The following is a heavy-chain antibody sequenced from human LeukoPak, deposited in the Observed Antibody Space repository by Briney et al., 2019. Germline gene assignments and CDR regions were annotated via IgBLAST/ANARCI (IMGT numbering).Heavy chain of an antibody. V-gene: IGHV1-18*01. CDR2: ISAYNGNT. CDR3: ARSTVTFVPNYYYYYGMDV. D-gene: IGHD4-11*01. CDR1: GYTFTSYG. Sequence: ASVKVSCKASGYTFTSYGISWVRQAPGQGLEWMGWISAYNGNTNYAQKLQGRVTMTTDTSTSTAYMELRSLRSDDTAVYYCARSTVTFVPNYYYYYGMDVWGQGTTVTVSS. J-gene: IGHJ6*02.